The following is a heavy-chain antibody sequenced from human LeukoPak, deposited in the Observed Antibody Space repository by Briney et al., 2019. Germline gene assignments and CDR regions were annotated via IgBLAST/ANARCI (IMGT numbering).Heavy chain of an antibody. Sequence: ASVKVSCKASGYTFTGYYMHWVRQAPGQGLEWMGWINPNSGGTNYAQKFQGRVTMTRDTSISTAYMELSRLRSEDTALYYCARVRDGYNDAYDIWDQGTLVTVSS. CDR3: ARVRDGYNDAYDI. CDR1: GYTFTGYY. V-gene: IGHV1-2*02. J-gene: IGHJ3*02. CDR2: INPNSGGT. D-gene: IGHD5-24*01.